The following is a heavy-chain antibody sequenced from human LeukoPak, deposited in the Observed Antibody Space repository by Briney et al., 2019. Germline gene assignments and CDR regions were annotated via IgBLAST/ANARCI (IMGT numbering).Heavy chain of an antibody. J-gene: IGHJ6*03. Sequence: PGGSLRLSCAASGFSFDDLGMTWGRQVPGEGLGWVAGINWNGASTGYADSVRGRFTIPRDNAKNSLYLQMNSLRAEDTALYYCARAVCPTIKFCDSSYFMDVWGKGTTVNVS. CDR1: GFSFDDLG. V-gene: IGHV3-20*04. CDR3: ARAVCPTIKFCDSSYFMDV. D-gene: IGHD6-6*01. CDR2: INWNGAST.